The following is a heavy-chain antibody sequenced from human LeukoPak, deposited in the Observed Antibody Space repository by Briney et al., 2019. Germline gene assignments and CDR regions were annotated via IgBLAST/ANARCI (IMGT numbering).Heavy chain of an antibody. V-gene: IGHV1-69*04. J-gene: IGHJ5*02. CDR3: ARISEDCSGGSCYLSNWFDP. Sequence: ASVTVSFKSSGGTFSIYAISWVRQAPGQGLEWMGRIIPILGIANYAQKFQGRVTITADKSTSTAYMELNSLRPEDTAVYYCARISEDCSGGSCYLSNWFDPWGQGTLVTVSS. CDR1: GGTFSIYA. CDR2: IIPILGIA. D-gene: IGHD2-15*01.